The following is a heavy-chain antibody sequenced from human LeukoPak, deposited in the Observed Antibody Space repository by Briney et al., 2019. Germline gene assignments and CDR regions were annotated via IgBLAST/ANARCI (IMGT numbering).Heavy chain of an antibody. CDR1: GFTFSSYS. D-gene: IGHD2/OR15-2a*01. CDR2: ISSSSSYI. J-gene: IGHJ3*02. Sequence: PGGSLRLSCAASGFTFSSYSMNWVRQAPGKGLEWVSSISSSSSYIYYADSVKGRFTISRDNAKNSLYLQMNSLRAEDAAVYYCAREIAPDGDAFDIWGQGTMVTVSS. V-gene: IGHV3-21*01. CDR3: AREIAPDGDAFDI.